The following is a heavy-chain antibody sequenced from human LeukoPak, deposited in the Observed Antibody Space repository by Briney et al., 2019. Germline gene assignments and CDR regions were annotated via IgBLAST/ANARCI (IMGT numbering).Heavy chain of an antibody. CDR1: GFILSDYF. V-gene: IGHV3-11*04. CDR3: ARRRGSSAKDY. J-gene: IGHJ4*02. Sequence: GGSLRLSCAASGFILSDYFMTWIRQAPGRGLEWVAYISGSAARSPGTTYYADSLKGRFTISWDNAKNSLYLQMNSLRAEDTAVYYCARRRGSSAKDYWGQGTLVTVSS. D-gene: IGHD6-13*01. CDR2: ISGSAARSPGTT.